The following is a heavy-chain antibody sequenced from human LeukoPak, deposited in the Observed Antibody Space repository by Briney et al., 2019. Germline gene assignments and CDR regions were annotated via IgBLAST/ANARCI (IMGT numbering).Heavy chain of an antibody. Sequence: ASVKVSCKASGGTFSSYAISWVRQAPGQGLEWMGWISAYNGNTNYAQKLQGRVTMTTDTSTSTAYMELRSLRPDDTAVYYCARGPDILTGYPFDYWGQGTLVTVSS. CDR1: GGTFSSYA. D-gene: IGHD3-9*01. CDR3: ARGPDILTGYPFDY. J-gene: IGHJ4*02. CDR2: ISAYNGNT. V-gene: IGHV1-18*01.